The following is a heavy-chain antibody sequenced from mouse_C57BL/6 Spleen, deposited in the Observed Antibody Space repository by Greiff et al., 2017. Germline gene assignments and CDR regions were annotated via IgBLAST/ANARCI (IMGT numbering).Heavy chain of an antibody. CDR2: IDPETGGT. J-gene: IGHJ1*03. CDR3: TRDLVGYFDG. V-gene: IGHV1-15*01. Sequence: QVQLQQSGAELVRPGASVTLSCKASGYTFTDYEMHWVKQTPVHGLEWIGAIDPETGGTAYNQKFKGKAILTADKSSSTAYMELRSLTSEDSAVYYCTRDLVGYFDGWGTGTTVTVSS. D-gene: IGHD2-12*01. CDR1: GYTFTDYE.